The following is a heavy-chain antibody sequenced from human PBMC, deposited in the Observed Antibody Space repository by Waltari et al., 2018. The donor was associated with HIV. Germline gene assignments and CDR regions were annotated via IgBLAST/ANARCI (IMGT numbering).Heavy chain of an antibody. CDR1: GYTFTGYY. D-gene: IGHD2-15*01. V-gene: IGHV1-2*02. Sequence: QVQLVQSGAEVKKPGASVKVSCKASGYTFTGYYMPWVRQAPGQGLEWMGWINPNSGGTNYAQKLQGRVTMTRDTSISTAYMELSRLRSDDTAVYYCARTFLYCSVGTCYFDYWGQGTLVTVSS. CDR3: ARTFLYCSVGTCYFDY. J-gene: IGHJ4*02. CDR2: INPNSGGT.